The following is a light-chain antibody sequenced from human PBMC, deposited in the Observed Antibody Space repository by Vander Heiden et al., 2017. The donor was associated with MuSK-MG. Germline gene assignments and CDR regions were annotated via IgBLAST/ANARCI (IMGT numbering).Light chain of an antibody. J-gene: IGKJ2*01. Sequence: EIEMTQSPATLSVSPGERATLSCRASQSVSSNLAWYQQKPGQAPRLLIYGASTRATGIPARFSGSGYGTEFTLTISSLQSEDFAVYYCQQHNNWPPVTFGQGTKVEIK. CDR3: QQHNNWPPVT. CDR1: QSVSSN. V-gene: IGKV3-15*01. CDR2: GAS.